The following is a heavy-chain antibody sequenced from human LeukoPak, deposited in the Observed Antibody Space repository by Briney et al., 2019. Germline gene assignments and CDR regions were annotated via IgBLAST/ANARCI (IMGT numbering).Heavy chain of an antibody. CDR1: GGSISSGGYY. V-gene: IGHV4-31*03. D-gene: IGHD6-6*01. J-gene: IGHJ6*02. CDR3: ARDRQLVYFSGGMDV. CDR2: IYYSGST. Sequence: SETLSLTCRVSGGSISSGGYYWSWIRQHPGKGLEWIGYIYYSGSTYYNPSLKSRVTISVDTSKNQFSLKLSSVTAADTAVYYCARDRQLVYFSGGMDVWGQGTTVTVSS.